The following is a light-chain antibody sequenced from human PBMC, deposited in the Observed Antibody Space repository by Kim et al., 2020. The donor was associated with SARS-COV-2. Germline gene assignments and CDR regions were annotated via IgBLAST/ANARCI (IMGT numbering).Light chain of an antibody. CDR3: QQYDRSPYT. Sequence: VLTQSPGTLPLSPGERATLSCRASQSVASNHLAWFQQKPGQAPRLLIYGTSSRATGIPDRFSASESGTDFTLTISRLEPEDFAVYYCQQYDRSPYTFGQGTKLEI. J-gene: IGKJ2*01. CDR1: QSVASNH. V-gene: IGKV3-20*01. CDR2: GTS.